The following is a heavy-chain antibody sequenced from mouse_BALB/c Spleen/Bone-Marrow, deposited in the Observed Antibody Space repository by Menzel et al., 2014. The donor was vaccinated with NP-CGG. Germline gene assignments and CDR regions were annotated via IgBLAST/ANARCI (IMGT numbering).Heavy chain of an antibody. CDR2: IRSKSNNYAT. D-gene: IGHD1-1*01. Sequence: EVKVVESGGGLVQPKGSLKLSCAASGFTFNTYAMNWVRQAPGKGLEWVARIRSKSNNYATYYADSVKDRFTISRDDSQSMLYLQMNNLKTEDTAMYYCVRPHYYGSSYRYAMDYWGQGTSVTVSS. J-gene: IGHJ4*01. V-gene: IGHV10-1*02. CDR1: GFTFNTYA. CDR3: VRPHYYGSSYRYAMDY.